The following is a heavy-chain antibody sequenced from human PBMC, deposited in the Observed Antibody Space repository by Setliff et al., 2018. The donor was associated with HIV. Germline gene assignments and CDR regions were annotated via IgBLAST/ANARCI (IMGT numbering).Heavy chain of an antibody. CDR2: IYISGST. CDR3: ARDRSSGWSKDWFDT. CDR1: SGSISSYY. D-gene: IGHD6-19*01. Sequence: SETLSLTCTVSSGSISSYYWSWIRQPAGKGLEWIGHIYISGSTNYNPSFNSRVTMSVDTSKNQFSLRLTSVTAADTAMYHCARDRSSGWSKDWFDTWGQGILVTVSS. J-gene: IGHJ5*02. V-gene: IGHV4-4*07.